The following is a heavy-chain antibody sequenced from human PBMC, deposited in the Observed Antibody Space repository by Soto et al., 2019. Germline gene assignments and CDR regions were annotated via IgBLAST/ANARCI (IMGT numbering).Heavy chain of an antibody. V-gene: IGHV4-31*03. CDR2: IYYTGNT. CDR3: ASGHDAYKVRY. D-gene: IGHD1-1*01. CDR1: GGSISSGGTGSY. Sequence: QVQLQESGPGLVKPSQTLSLTCTVSGGSISSGGTGSYWTWIRQPPGKGLEWIGYIYYTGNTYYNPSLTSRPTISIATSENQFSLKLTSLTAAATAVYFWASGHDAYKVRYWGQGTLVTVSS. J-gene: IGHJ4*02.